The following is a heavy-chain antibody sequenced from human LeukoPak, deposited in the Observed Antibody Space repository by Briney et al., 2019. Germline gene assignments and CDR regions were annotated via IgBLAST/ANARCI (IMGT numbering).Heavy chain of an antibody. CDR3: SRVAQSGPTGWFDP. D-gene: IGHD1-1*01. CDR2: ISSTGSYI. CDR1: GFTFNNYG. J-gene: IGHJ5*02. V-gene: IGHV3-21*01. Sequence: GGSLRLPCAVSGFTFNNYGMSWVRQAPGKGLEWVSSISSTGSYIYHADSVKGRFTISRDNPGNVVYLQMDSLRAEDTAVYYCSRVAQSGPTGWFDPWGQGTLVTVSS.